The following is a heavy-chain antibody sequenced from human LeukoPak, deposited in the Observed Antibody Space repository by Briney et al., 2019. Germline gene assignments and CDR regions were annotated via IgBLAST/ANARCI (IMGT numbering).Heavy chain of an antibody. D-gene: IGHD3-10*01. CDR2: ISAYNGNT. V-gene: IGHV1-18*01. Sequence: ASVKVSCKASGYTFTSYGISWVRQAPGQGLEWMGWISAYNGNTNYAQKLQGRVTITTDESTSTAYMELSSLRSEDTAVYYCARGGRSGRLYIGAFDIWGQGTMVTVSS. J-gene: IGHJ3*02. CDR1: GYTFTSYG. CDR3: ARGGRSGRLYIGAFDI.